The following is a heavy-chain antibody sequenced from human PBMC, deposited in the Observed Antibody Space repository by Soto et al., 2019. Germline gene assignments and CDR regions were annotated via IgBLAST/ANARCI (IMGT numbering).Heavy chain of an antibody. Sequence: VQLVESGGGLVQPGGSLRLSCAASGFTFSSYWMSWVRQAPGKGLEWVANIKQDGSEKYYVDSVKGRFTISRDNAKNSLYLQMNSLRAEDTAVYYGARDREWLIPRVFAYCGQGTLVTVSS. J-gene: IGHJ4*02. D-gene: IGHD6-19*01. CDR1: GFTFSSYW. CDR3: ARDREWLIPRVFAY. V-gene: IGHV3-7*01. CDR2: IKQDGSEK.